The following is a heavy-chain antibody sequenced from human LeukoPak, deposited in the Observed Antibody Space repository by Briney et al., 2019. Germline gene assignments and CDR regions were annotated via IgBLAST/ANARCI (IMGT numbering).Heavy chain of an antibody. J-gene: IGHJ4*02. CDR2: INHSGST. CDR3: ARRGDIVVVPAAIGYFDY. D-gene: IGHD2-2*01. V-gene: IGHV4-34*01. Sequence: SETLSLTCAVYGGSFSGYYWSWIRQPPGKGLEWIGEINHSGSTNYNPSLKSRVTISVDTSKNQFSLKLSSVTAADTAVYYCARRGDIVVVPAAIGYFDYRGQGTLVTVSS. CDR1: GGSFSGYY.